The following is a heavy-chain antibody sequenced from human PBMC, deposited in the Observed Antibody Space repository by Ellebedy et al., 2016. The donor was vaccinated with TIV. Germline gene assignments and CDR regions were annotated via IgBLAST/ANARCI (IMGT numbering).Heavy chain of an antibody. J-gene: IGHJ4*02. CDR2: IYSTGDT. Sequence: GESLKLSCAVSGFTVRSKYMNWVRQAPGKGLEWVSLIYSTGDTYYADSVKGRFTVSRDNSQNTLYLQMTSLRVDDTAVYYCATDPDGVYGETSAYWGRGTLVTVSS. D-gene: IGHD4-17*01. CDR3: ATDPDGVYGETSAY. CDR1: GFTVRSKY. V-gene: IGHV3-53*01.